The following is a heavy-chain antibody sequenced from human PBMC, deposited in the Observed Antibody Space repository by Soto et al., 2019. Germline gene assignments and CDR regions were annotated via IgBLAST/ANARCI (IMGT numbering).Heavy chain of an antibody. CDR1: GVSISNNY. CDR3: TRANWYSEY. CDR2: IYYNGNT. D-gene: IGHD7-27*01. J-gene: IGHJ4*02. Sequence: QVQLQESGPGLVKPSETLSLTCTVSGVSISNNYWSWIRQPPGKGLEWIGFIYYNGNTNYNPSLKSRVTMSGDTSRNQISRKLTTVTAADTAVYYCTRANWYSEYWGQGTLVTVSS. V-gene: IGHV4-59*01.